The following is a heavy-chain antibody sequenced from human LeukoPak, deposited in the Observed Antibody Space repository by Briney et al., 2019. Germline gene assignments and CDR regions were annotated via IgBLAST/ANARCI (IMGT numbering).Heavy chain of an antibody. J-gene: IGHJ4*02. Sequence: GASVKVSCKASGYTFTSYGISWVRQAPGQGLEWMGWISAYNGNTNYAQKLQGRVTMTTDTSTSKAYMELRSLRSDDTAVYYCARDRRSGYCSSTSCYLYDYWGQGTLVTVSS. V-gene: IGHV1-18*01. CDR1: GYTFTSYG. CDR3: ARDRRSGYCSSTSCYLYDY. CDR2: ISAYNGNT. D-gene: IGHD2-2*01.